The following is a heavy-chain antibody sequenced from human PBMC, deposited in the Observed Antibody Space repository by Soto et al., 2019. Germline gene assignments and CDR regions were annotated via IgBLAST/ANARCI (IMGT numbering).Heavy chain of an antibody. CDR3: ARTNTVVTPSAFDI. Sequence: GSLRLSCAASGFTFSSYAMHWVRQAPGKGLEYVSAISSNGGSTYYANSVKGRFTISRDNSKNTLYLQMGSLRAEDMAVYYCARTNTVVTPSAFDIWGQGTMVTVSS. J-gene: IGHJ3*02. CDR1: GFTFSSYA. V-gene: IGHV3-64*01. CDR2: ISSNGGST. D-gene: IGHD2-21*02.